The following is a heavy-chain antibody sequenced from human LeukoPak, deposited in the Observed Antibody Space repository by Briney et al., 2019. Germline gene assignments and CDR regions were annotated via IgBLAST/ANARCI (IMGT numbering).Heavy chain of an antibody. V-gene: IGHV3-21*01. CDR3: ARDFPPYSSSDY. CDR1: GFTFSSYS. D-gene: IGHD6-6*01. J-gene: IGHJ4*02. CDR2: ISSSSSYI. Sequence: GGSLRLSCAASGFTFSSYSMNWVRQAPGKGLEWVSSISSSSSYIYYADSVKGRFTISRDNAKNSLYLQMNSLRAEDTAVYYRARDFPPYSSSDYWGQGTLVTVSS.